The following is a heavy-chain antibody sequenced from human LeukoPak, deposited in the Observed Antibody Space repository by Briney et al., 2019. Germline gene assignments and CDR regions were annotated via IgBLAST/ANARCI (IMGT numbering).Heavy chain of an antibody. CDR1: GYSISSGYY. Sequence: SETLSLTCTVSGYSISSGYYWGWIQQPPGKGLEWIGSIFHSGNTYYNPSLKSRVTISVDTSKNQFSLLLTSVTAADTAMYYCARPGGEFLVPTGGFDPWGQGTLVTVSS. CDR3: ARPGGEFLVPTGGFDP. CDR2: IFHSGNT. V-gene: IGHV4-38-2*02. J-gene: IGHJ5*02. D-gene: IGHD3-3*01.